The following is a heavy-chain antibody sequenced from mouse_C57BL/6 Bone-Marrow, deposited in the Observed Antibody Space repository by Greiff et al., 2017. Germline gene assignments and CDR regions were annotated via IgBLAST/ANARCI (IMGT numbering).Heavy chain of an antibody. J-gene: IGHJ3*01. CDR1: EYEFPSPD. CDR2: INSDGGST. Sequence: EVKLVESGGGLVQPGESLKLSCESNEYEFPSPDMSWVRKTPEKRLEFVAAINSDGGSTYYPATMERRFIISRDNTKKTLYLQMSSLRSEDTALYYCARHGPYGYDVAYWGQGTLVTVTA. CDR3: ARHGPYGYDVAY. D-gene: IGHD2-2*01. V-gene: IGHV5-2*01.